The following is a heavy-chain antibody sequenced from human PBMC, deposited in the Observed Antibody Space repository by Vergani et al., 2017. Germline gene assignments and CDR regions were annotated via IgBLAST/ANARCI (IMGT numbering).Heavy chain of an antibody. Sequence: QLQLQESGPGLVKPSETLSLPCTVSGGSISSSSYYWGWIRQPPGKGLAWIGSIYYSGRTYYNPSLKSRVTISVDTSKNQFSLKLSSVTAADTAVYYCARGGAQGGNLVYWGQGTLVTVSS. CDR2: IYYSGRT. CDR1: GGSISSSSYY. V-gene: IGHV4-39*01. CDR3: ARGGAQGGNLVY. J-gene: IGHJ4*02. D-gene: IGHD1-26*01.